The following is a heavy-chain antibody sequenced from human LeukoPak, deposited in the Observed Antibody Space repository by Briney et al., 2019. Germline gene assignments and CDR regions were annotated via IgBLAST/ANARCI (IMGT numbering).Heavy chain of an antibody. CDR2: INSDGSSS. V-gene: IGHV3-74*01. Sequence: GGSLRLSCAASGFTFSSSWMHWVRQAPGKGLVWVSRINSDGSSSTYADSVKGRFTISRDNAKNTLYLQMNSLRAEDTAVYYCARVASDYGGGEAFDIWGQGTMVTVSS. D-gene: IGHD4-17*01. J-gene: IGHJ3*02. CDR3: ARVASDYGGGEAFDI. CDR1: GFTFSSSW.